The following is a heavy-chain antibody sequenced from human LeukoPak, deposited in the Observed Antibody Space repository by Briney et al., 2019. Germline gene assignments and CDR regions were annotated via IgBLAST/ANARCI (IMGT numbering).Heavy chain of an antibody. Sequence: SETLSLTCSVAGGSIINYYWSWIRQPAGKGLEWIGRIYSNGWTDYNPPLKSRVSISIDTSKNHFSLKMSLATAADTALYYCARGSGWNSFDPWGQGTLVTVSS. D-gene: IGHD6-19*01. CDR3: ARGSGWNSFDP. CDR2: IYSNGWT. J-gene: IGHJ5*02. V-gene: IGHV4-4*07. CDR1: GGSIINYY.